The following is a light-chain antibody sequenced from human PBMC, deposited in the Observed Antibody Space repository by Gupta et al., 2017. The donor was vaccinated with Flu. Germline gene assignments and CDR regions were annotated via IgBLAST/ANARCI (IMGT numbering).Light chain of an antibody. J-gene: IGKJ4*01. CDR3: QHDDNLHS. CDR1: RGISTY. CDR2: AAS. Sequence: SPSSLSASVGDSVTITCQASRGISTYLNWYQQKPGEAPKLLIYAASTVQSGVPSRFSGSGSGTDFTFTSSSRQTEDIATYYCQHDDNLHSFGGGTKVEIK. V-gene: IGKV1-33*01.